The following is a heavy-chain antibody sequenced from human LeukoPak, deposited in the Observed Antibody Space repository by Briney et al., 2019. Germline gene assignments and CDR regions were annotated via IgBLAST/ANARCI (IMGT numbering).Heavy chain of an antibody. CDR1: TGSISSSSHY. J-gene: IGHJ6*03. CDR3: ARHQSYYYDYYMDV. V-gene: IGHV4-39*01. Sequence: PSETLSLTCTVSTGSISSSSHYRGWTRQPPGKGLEWIGSIYYSGSTYYNPSLKSRVTISVDTSKNQFSLKLTSVTAADTAVYYCARHQSYYYDYYMDVWGKGTTVTISS. CDR2: IYYSGST.